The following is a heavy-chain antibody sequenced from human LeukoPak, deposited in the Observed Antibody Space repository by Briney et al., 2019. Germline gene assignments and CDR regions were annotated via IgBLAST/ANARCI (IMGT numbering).Heavy chain of an antibody. V-gene: IGHV3-48*03. D-gene: IGHD5-18*01. CDR3: ASPSLPGGYSYGPAEFDY. Sequence: GSLRLSCAASGFTFSSYEMNWVRQAPGKGLEWVSYISSSGSTIYYADSVKGRFTISRDNAKNSLYLQMNSLRAEDTAVYYCASPSLPGGYSYGPAEFDYWGQGTLVTVSS. CDR2: ISSSGSTI. J-gene: IGHJ4*02. CDR1: GFTFSSYE.